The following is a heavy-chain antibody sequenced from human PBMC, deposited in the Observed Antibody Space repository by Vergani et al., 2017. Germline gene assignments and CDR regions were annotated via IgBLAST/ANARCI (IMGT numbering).Heavy chain of an antibody. Sequence: EVQLVESGGGLVQPGGSLRLSCAASGFTFSSYWMHWVRQAPGKGLVWVSRINSDGSSTSYADSEKGRFTISRDNAKNTLYLQMNSLRAEDTAVYYCARDRGLVSYYGSGSSTYFDYWGQGTLVTVSS. CDR1: GFTFSSYW. V-gene: IGHV3-74*01. D-gene: IGHD3-10*01. CDR3: ARDRGLVSYYGSGSSTYFDY. J-gene: IGHJ4*02. CDR2: INSDGSST.